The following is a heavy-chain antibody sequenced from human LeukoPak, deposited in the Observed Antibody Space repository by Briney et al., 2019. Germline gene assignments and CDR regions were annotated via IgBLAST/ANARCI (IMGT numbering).Heavy chain of an antibody. D-gene: IGHD3-3*01. CDR1: GLTVSSNC. J-gene: IGHJ4*02. V-gene: IGHV3-7*01. Sequence: GGSLRLSCAASGLTVSSNCMSWVRQAPGRGLEWVANIKQDGSETYYVDSVKGRFTISRDNAKNSLYLHINSLRAEDTAVYYCTRVSDTTIFGVIIGYYFDYWGQGTLVTVSS. CDR3: TRVSDTTIFGVIIGYYFDY. CDR2: IKQDGSET.